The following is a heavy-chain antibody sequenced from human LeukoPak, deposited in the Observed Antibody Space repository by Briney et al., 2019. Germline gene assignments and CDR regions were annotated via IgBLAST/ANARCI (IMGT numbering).Heavy chain of an antibody. Sequence: GGSLRLSCAASGFTFSSYDMQWVRQAPEKGLEYVSAISGNGGTTYYANSVKGRFTISRDNSKNTLYLQMGSLRAEDMAVYYCARDGARYSGSYYNDYWGQGTLVSVSS. CDR1: GFTFSSYD. D-gene: IGHD1-26*01. V-gene: IGHV3-64*01. CDR3: ARDGARYSGSYYNDY. J-gene: IGHJ4*02. CDR2: ISGNGGTT.